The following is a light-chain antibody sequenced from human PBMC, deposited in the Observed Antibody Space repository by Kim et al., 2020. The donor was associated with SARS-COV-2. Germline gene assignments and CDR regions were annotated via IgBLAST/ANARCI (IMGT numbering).Light chain of an antibody. J-gene: IGKJ4*01. CDR2: GAA. Sequence: IVLTQSPGTLSFSPGERATLSCRASQRVTTNYLAWYQHKRGQAPRLLIYGAATRATGIPDRFSGSGSGTDFTLTISRLEPEDFAVYYCQQYGTSPLTFGGGTKVDIK. CDR3: QQYGTSPLT. V-gene: IGKV3-20*01. CDR1: QRVTTNY.